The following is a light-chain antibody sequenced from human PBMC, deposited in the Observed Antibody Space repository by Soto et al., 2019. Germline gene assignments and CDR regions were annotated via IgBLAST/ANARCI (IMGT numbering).Light chain of an antibody. Sequence: EIVMTQSPATLSVSPGERATLSCRASQSINSNLAWYQQRPGQAPTLLIYDASTRATGVPAKFSGSGSGTNFTLTISSLQSADLAIYHCQHYHSWPRTFGQGTKEQIK. CDR3: QHYHSWPRT. CDR2: DAS. J-gene: IGKJ1*01. V-gene: IGKV3-15*01. CDR1: QSINSN.